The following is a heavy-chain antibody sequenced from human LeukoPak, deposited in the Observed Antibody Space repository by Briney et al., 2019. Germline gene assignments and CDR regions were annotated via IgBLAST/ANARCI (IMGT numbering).Heavy chain of an antibody. D-gene: IGHD3-22*01. J-gene: IGHJ3*02. CDR1: GGSFSGYY. V-gene: IGHV4-34*01. CDR2: INHSGST. Sequence: KTSETLSLTCAVYGGSFSGYYWSWIRQPPGKGLEWIGEINHSGSTNYNPSLKSRVTISVDTSKNQFSLKLSSVTAADTAVYYCALAYYYDSSGDYSQGPDAFDIWGQGTMVTVSS. CDR3: ALAYYYDSSGDYSQGPDAFDI.